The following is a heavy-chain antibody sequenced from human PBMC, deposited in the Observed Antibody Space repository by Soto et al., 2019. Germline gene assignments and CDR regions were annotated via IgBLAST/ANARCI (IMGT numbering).Heavy chain of an antibody. CDR2: IYNSGST. J-gene: IGHJ6*02. CDR1: GGSVSSGSSS. D-gene: IGHD2-15*01. CDR3: ARGSAATYYYYYGMDV. V-gene: IGHV4-61*01. Sequence: QVQLQESGPGLVKPSETLSLACTVSGGSVSSGSSSWSWIRQPPGKGLEWIGYIYNSGSTNYNPSLKSRVTISLDTSKNQFSLKLCSVTAADTAVYYCARGSAATYYYYYGMDVWGQGTTVTVSS.